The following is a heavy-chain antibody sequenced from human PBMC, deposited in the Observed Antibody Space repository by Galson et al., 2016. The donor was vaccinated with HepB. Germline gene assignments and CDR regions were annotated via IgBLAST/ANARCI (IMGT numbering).Heavy chain of an antibody. CDR3: ARGDSSYCNGGKCQNYAMDV. V-gene: IGHV4-61*02. CDR1: DGSIRSGNYY. J-gene: IGHJ6*04. D-gene: IGHD2-15*01. Sequence: TLSLTCSVSDGSIRSGNYYWSWIRQPAGKGLQWIGRIYTSGNTNYHPSLRSRVTISEDTSKNQFSQKLNSVTAADAAVYFCARGDSSYCNGGKCQNYAMDVGGKGTPVTVAS. CDR2: IYTSGNT.